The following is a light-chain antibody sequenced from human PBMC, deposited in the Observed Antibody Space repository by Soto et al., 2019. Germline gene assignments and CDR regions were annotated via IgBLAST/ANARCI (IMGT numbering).Light chain of an antibody. CDR1: QSISSY. Sequence: DIQMTQSPSSLSASVGDRVTITCRASQSISSYLNWYQQKPGKAPKLLIYAASYLERGVPSRFSGSGSGTDFTLTISSLQPEDCATYYCQQSHSTPLTFGGGTKVEIE. CDR3: QQSHSTPLT. J-gene: IGKJ4*01. CDR2: AAS. V-gene: IGKV1-39*01.